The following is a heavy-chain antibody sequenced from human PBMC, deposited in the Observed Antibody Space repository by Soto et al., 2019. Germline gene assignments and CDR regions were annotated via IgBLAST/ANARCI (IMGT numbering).Heavy chain of an antibody. CDR2: IIPIFGTA. D-gene: IGHD3-22*01. CDR1: GGTFSIYA. CDR3: ASARPPTGGYYDSSGYSDY. V-gene: IGHV1-69*06. Sequence: GASVKVSCKASGGTFSIYAISWVRQAPGQGLEWMGGIIPIFGTANYARKFQGRVTITADKSTRTAYMELSSMRSEDTAVYYCASARPPTGGYYDSSGYSDYWGQGTLVTVSS. J-gene: IGHJ4*02.